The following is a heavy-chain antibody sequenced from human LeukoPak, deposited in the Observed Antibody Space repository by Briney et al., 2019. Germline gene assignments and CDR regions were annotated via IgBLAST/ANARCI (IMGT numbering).Heavy chain of an antibody. CDR1: GYTFTHYF. Sequence: ASVKVSCKASGYTFTHYFAHWVRQAPGQVLQWMGWINPNTGATSYPQKFQGRVTITRDTSISTAYMELRSLRSDDTAIYYCVRDGGSGSPYDFWGQGTLVTVSS. CDR2: INPNTGAT. J-gene: IGHJ4*02. D-gene: IGHD3-10*01. CDR3: VRDGGSGSPYDF. V-gene: IGHV1-2*02.